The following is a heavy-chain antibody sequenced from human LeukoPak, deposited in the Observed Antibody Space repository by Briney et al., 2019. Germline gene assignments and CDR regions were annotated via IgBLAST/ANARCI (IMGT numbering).Heavy chain of an antibody. D-gene: IGHD6-19*01. CDR3: AGGRNFALAGAFQY. J-gene: IGHJ4*02. CDR2: ISSTGS. CDR1: GAAVSSVGHH. V-gene: IGHV4-31*03. Sequence: SQTLSLTCTVSGAAVSSVGHHWSWIRQHSGKGLEWIGFISSTGSMYNPSLRSRATILLDTSKNQFSLKLTSVTAADTALYYCAGGRNFALAGAFQYWGQGSQVSVSS.